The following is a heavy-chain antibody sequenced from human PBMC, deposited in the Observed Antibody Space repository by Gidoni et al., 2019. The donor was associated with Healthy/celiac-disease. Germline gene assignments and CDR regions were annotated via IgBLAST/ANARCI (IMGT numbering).Heavy chain of an antibody. D-gene: IGHD2-21*02. CDR3: ARDYTYCGGDCPQTAPLTHDWYFDL. Sequence: EVQLVESGGGLVMPGGSLRLSCAASGFTFSSYSMNWVRQAPGKGLEWVSSISSRSSYIYYADSVKGRFTISRDNAKNSLYLQMNSLRADDTAVYYCARDYTYCGGDCPQTAPLTHDWYFDLWGRGTLVTVSS. CDR2: ISSRSSYI. V-gene: IGHV3-21*01. J-gene: IGHJ2*01. CDR1: GFTFSSYS.